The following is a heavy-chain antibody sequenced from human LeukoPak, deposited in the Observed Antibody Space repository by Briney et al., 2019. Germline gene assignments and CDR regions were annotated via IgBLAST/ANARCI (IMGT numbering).Heavy chain of an antibody. CDR1: GFIFSNYG. V-gene: IGHV3-30*02. CDR2: LRFDGSDK. Sequence: GGSLRLSCAASGFIFSNYGMHWVRQAPGKGLEWVAFLRFDGSDKYYADSVKGRFTISRDNSKNTLYLQMNSLRAEDTAVYYCAKDRSGSYSQGLDYWGQGTLVTVSS. J-gene: IGHJ4*02. D-gene: IGHD1-26*01. CDR3: AKDRSGSYSQGLDY.